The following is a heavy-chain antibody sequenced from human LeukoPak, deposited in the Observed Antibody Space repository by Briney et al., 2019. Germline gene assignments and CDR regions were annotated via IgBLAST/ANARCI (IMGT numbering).Heavy chain of an antibody. D-gene: IGHD2-15*01. Sequence: PSETLSLTCTVSGGSISSSSYYWGWIRQPPGKGLEWIGSIYYSGSTYYNPSLKSRVTISVDTSKDQFSLKLSSVTAADTAVYYCARQSVPGYCSGGSCYSGAFDIWGQGTMVTVSS. J-gene: IGHJ3*02. V-gene: IGHV4-39*01. CDR3: ARQSVPGYCSGGSCYSGAFDI. CDR1: GGSISSSSYY. CDR2: IYYSGST.